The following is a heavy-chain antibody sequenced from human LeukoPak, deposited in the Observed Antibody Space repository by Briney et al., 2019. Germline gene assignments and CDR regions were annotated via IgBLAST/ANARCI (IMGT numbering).Heavy chain of an antibody. D-gene: IGHD1-26*01. CDR3: ARAPSYGPFDH. V-gene: IGHV3-48*01. J-gene: IGHJ4*02. CDR2: ISSSSTAI. Sequence: GGSLRLSCAASGFTFSSYSMIWVRQAPGKGLEWVSYISSSSTAIYYADSVKGRFTISRDNAKNSLYLQMNSLRAEDTAVYYCARAPSYGPFDHWGQGTLVTVSS. CDR1: GFTFSSYS.